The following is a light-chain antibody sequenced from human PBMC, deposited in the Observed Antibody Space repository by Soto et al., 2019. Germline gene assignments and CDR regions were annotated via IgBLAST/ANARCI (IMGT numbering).Light chain of an antibody. CDR2: EVS. Sequence: QSALTQPPSASGSPGQSVTISCTGTSSDVGGYNYVSWYQHHPGKAPKLMIYEVSKRPSGVPDRFSGSKSGNTASLIVSGLQAEDEADYYCSSYAGSNIVFGGGTKLTVL. J-gene: IGLJ2*01. CDR3: SSYAGSNIV. CDR1: SSDVGGYNY. V-gene: IGLV2-8*01.